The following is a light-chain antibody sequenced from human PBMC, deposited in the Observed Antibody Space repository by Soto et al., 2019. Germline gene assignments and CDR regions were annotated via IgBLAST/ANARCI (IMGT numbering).Light chain of an antibody. CDR3: QSYDISLSAYV. J-gene: IGLJ1*01. Sequence: VLTQPPSVSGAPGQRVTISCTGSSSNIGAGYDVHWYQQLPGTAPKLLIYSNNNRPSGVPDRFSGSKSATSASLAITGLQAEDETDYYCQSYDISLSAYVFGTGTKVTVL. V-gene: IGLV1-40*01. CDR1: SSNIGAGYD. CDR2: SNN.